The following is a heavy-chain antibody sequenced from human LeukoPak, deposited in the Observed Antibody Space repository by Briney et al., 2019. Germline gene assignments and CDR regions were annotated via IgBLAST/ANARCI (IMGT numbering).Heavy chain of an antibody. CDR3: ARGSPNMGLVNWFDP. D-gene: IGHD3-16*01. Sequence: SVKVSCKASGGTFSSYTISWVRQAPGQGLEWMGRIIPILGIANYAQKFQGRVTITADKSTSTAYMELSSLRSEDTAVYYCARGSPNMGLVNWFDPWGQGTLVTVSS. CDR2: IIPILGIA. V-gene: IGHV1-69*02. CDR1: GGTFSSYT. J-gene: IGHJ5*02.